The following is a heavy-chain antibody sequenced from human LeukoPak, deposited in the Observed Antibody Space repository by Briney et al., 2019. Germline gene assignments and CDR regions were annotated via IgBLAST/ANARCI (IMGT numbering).Heavy chain of an antibody. J-gene: IGHJ3*02. CDR2: IKQDGSTE. CDR1: GFTFSSYW. Sequence: GGSLRLSCAASGFTFSSYWMTWVRQAPGKGLEWVANIKQDGSTEYYVDSVKGRFTISRDNAKNSLYLQMNSLRVEDTAVYYCASDPPWADDAFDMWGEGTMVTVSS. D-gene: IGHD7-27*01. V-gene: IGHV3-7*01. CDR3: ASDPPWADDAFDM.